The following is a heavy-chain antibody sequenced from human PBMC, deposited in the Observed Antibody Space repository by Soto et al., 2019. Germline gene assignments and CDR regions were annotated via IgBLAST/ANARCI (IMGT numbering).Heavy chain of an antibody. Sequence: GGSLRLSCAASGFTFSDYYMSWIRQAPGKGLEWVSYISSSGSTIYYADSVKGRFTISRDNAKNSLYLQMNSLRAEDTAVYYCARTDILTGYYRPLDYWGQGTLVTVSS. J-gene: IGHJ4*02. CDR1: GFTFSDYY. D-gene: IGHD3-9*01. V-gene: IGHV3-11*01. CDR2: ISSSGSTI. CDR3: ARTDILTGYYRPLDY.